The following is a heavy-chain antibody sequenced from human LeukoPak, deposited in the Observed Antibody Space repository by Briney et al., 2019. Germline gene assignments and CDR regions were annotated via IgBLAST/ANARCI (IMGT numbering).Heavy chain of an antibody. Sequence: SVKVSCKASGGTFSSYAISWVRQAPGQGLEWMGGIIPIFGTANYAQKFQGRVTITADESTSTAYMELSSLRSEDTAVYYCARIAAGYSGNDGGDYWGQGTLVTVSS. V-gene: IGHV1-69*13. CDR1: GGTFSSYA. D-gene: IGHD5-12*01. CDR3: ARIAAGYSGNDGGDY. J-gene: IGHJ4*02. CDR2: IIPIFGTA.